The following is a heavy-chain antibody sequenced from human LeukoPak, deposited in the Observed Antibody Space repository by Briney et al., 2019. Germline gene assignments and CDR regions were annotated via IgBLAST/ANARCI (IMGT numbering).Heavy chain of an antibody. J-gene: IGHJ4*02. V-gene: IGHV1-69*13. Sequence: ASVKVSCKASGGTFSSYAISWVRQAPGQGLEWMGGIIPIFGTANYAQKFQGRVTITADESTSTAYMELGSLRSEDTAVYYCASPHDSSGYWYWGQGTLVTASS. CDR2: IIPIFGTA. D-gene: IGHD3-22*01. CDR3: ASPHDSSGYWY. CDR1: GGTFSSYA.